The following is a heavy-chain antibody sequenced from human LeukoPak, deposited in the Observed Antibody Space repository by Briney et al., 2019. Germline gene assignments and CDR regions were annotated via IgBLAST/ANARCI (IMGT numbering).Heavy chain of an antibody. CDR1: GFTFSRSW. CDR2: IKEDGSDK. V-gene: IGHV3-7*01. CDR3: ATLAFDS. D-gene: IGHD3-3*02. Sequence: GGSPRLSCTASGFTFSRSWMHWVRQAPGKGLEWVADIKEDGSDKYYGDSVKGRFTISRDNAKNSVYLQMNSLSPEDTAIYFCATLAFDSWGRGTLVTVSS. J-gene: IGHJ4*02.